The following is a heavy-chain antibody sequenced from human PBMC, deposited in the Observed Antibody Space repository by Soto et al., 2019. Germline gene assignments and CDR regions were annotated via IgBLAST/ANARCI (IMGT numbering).Heavy chain of an antibody. CDR1: GFTFSYYE. V-gene: IGHV3-48*03. CDR3: ARDTGRASADL. CDR2: ISHTDRLT. J-gene: IGHJ5*02. D-gene: IGHD6-13*01. Sequence: EVQLAESGGDLVQPGGSLRLSCVGSGFTFSYYEMNWVRQAPGKGLERVAFISHTDRLTHYPDSVKGRFNISRDNAQNSRYLEMTSLSVEDTGVYYGARDTGRASADLWGQGTLVTVSS.